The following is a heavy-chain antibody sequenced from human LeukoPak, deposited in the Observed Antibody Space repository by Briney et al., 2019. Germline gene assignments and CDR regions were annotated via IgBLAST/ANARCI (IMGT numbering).Heavy chain of an antibody. CDR2: IYYSGST. V-gene: IGHV4-59*11. J-gene: IGHJ4*02. D-gene: IGHD3-22*01. CDR1: GGSISSHY. Sequence: PSETLSLTCTVSGGSISSHYRSWIRQPPGKGLEWIGYIYYSGSTNYNPSLKSRVTISVDTSKNQFSLKLSSVTAADTAVYYCAKSRGYYYDSSGYSFDYWGQGTLVTVSS. CDR3: AKSRGYYYDSSGYSFDY.